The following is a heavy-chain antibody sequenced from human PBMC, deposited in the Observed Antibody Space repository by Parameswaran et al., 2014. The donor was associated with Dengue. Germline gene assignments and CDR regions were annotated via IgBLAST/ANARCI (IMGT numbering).Heavy chain of an antibody. CDR2: ISYDGSNK. D-gene: IGHD1-26*01. V-gene: IGHV3-30*18. CDR3: AKDLSSWEYYYYYGMDV. J-gene: IGHJ6*02. Sequence: VRQAPGKGLEWVAVISYDGSNKYYADSVKGRFTISRDNSKNTLYLQMNSLRAEDTAVYYCAKDLSSWEYYYYYGMDVWGQGTTVTVSS.